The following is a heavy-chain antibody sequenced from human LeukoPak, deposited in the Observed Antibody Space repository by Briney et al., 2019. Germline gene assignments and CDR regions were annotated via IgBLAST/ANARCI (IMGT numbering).Heavy chain of an antibody. D-gene: IGHD5-18*01. J-gene: IGHJ4*02. CDR1: GGTFSSYA. CDR2: IIPILGIA. V-gene: IGHV1-69*04. Sequence: SVKVSCKASGGTFSSYAISWVRQAPGQGLEWMGRIIPILGIANYTQKFQGRVTITADKSTSTAYMELSSLRSEDTAVYYCARGAGGYSYGYYLSYWGQGTLVTVSS. CDR3: ARGAGGYSYGYYLSY.